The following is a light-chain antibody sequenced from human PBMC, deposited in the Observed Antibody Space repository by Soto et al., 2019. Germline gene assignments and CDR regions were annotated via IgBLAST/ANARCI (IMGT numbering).Light chain of an antibody. Sequence: EVVLTQSPGTLSLSPGERATLSCRASQSVSNNYFAWYQQKPGQAPRLLIFGSSDRATGIPDRFSGSGSGTDFTLTISRLEPEDFAFYYCQQYGSSPPYTFGQGTKLEIK. CDR1: QSVSNNY. V-gene: IGKV3-20*01. J-gene: IGKJ2*01. CDR2: GSS. CDR3: QQYGSSPPYT.